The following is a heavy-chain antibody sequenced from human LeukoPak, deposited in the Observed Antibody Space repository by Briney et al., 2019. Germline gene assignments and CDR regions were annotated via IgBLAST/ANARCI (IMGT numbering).Heavy chain of an antibody. V-gene: IGHV1-46*01. J-gene: IGHJ6*03. Sequence: ASVKVSCKTSGYTFTSYYMHWVRQAPGQGLEWMGIINPSGGSTGYAQKFQGRVTVTRDLSTSTVYMELSSLRSEDTAVYFCARAWSGSYGSADYYYYMDVWGRGTRSPSP. D-gene: IGHD1-26*01. CDR2: INPSGGST. CDR1: GYTFTSYY. CDR3: ARAWSGSYGSADYYYYMDV.